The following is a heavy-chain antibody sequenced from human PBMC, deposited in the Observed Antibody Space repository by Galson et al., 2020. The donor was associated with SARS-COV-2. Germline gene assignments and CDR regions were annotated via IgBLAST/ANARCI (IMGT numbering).Heavy chain of an antibody. CDR1: GYTFTGYY. D-gene: IGHD1-7*01. V-gene: IGHV1-2*02. CDR3: ASSGGDWNLGYGMDV. CDR2: INPNSGGT. J-gene: IGHJ6*02. Sequence: ASVKVSCKASGYTFTGYYMHWVRQAPGQGLEWMGWINPNSGGTNYAQKFQGRVTMTRDTSISTAYMELSRLRSDDTAVYYCASSGGDWNLGYGMDVWGQGTTVTVSS.